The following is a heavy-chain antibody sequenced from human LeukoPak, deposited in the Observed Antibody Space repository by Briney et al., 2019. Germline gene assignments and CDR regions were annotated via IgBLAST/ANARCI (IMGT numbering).Heavy chain of an antibody. CDR2: IYYSGST. V-gene: IGHV4-59*01. J-gene: IGHJ5*02. D-gene: IGHD1-1*01. Sequence: KPSETLSLTCTVSGGSISSYYWSWIRQPPGKGLEWIGYIYYSGSTNYNPSLKSRVTISVDTSKNQFSLKLSSVTAADTAVYYCAGEGTSGTHLNWFDPWGQGTLVTVSS. CDR3: AGEGTSGTHLNWFDP. CDR1: GGSISSYY.